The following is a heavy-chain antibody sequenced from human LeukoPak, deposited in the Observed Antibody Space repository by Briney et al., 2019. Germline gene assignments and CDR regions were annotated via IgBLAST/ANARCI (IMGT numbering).Heavy chain of an antibody. CDR3: AIIFENYYYYGMDV. J-gene: IGHJ6*02. V-gene: IGHV1-2*02. CDR2: INPNSGGT. Sequence: GASVKVSCKASGYTFTDYYMHWVRQAPGQGLEWMGWINPNSGGTNYAQKFQGRVTMTRDTSISTAYMELSRLRSDDTAVYYCAIIFENYYYYGMDVWGQGTTVSVSS. D-gene: IGHD3-16*02. CDR1: GYTFTDYY.